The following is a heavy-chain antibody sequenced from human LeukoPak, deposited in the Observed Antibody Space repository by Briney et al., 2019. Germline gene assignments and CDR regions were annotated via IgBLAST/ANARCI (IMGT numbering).Heavy chain of an antibody. D-gene: IGHD3-10*01. J-gene: IGHJ4*02. CDR2: IYYSGST. V-gene: IGHV4-39*01. Sequence: PSETLSLTCTVSGGSISSSSYYWGWIRQPPGKGLEWIGSIYYSGSTYYNPSLKSRVTISVDTSKNQFSLKLSSVTAADTAVYYCARTTWFGELWVDYWGQGTLVTVSS. CDR3: ARTTWFGELWVDY. CDR1: GGSISSSSYY.